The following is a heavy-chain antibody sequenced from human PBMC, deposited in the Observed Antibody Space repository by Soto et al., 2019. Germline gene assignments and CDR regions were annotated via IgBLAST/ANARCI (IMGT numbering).Heavy chain of an antibody. J-gene: IGHJ6*03. CDR2: IYYSGST. V-gene: IGHV4-59*01. CDR1: GGSISSYY. Sequence: QVQLQESGPGLVKPSETLSLTCTVSGGSISSYYWSWIRQPPGKGLEWIGYIYYSGSTNYNPSLKSRVTISVDTSKNQFSLKLSSVTAADTAVYYCARAGAMRYYMDVWGKGTTVTVSS. D-gene: IGHD3-16*01. CDR3: ARAGAMRYYMDV.